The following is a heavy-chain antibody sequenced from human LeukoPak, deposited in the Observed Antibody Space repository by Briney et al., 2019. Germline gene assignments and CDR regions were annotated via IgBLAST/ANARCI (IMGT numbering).Heavy chain of an antibody. CDR1: GFTFSRYS. J-gene: IGHJ3*02. CDR3: ARDSPARI. CDR2: ISSSSSYI. V-gene: IGHV3-21*01. D-gene: IGHD6-25*01. Sequence: GGSLRLSCALSGFTFSRYSVNWVRESPGEGLEWVSSISSSSSYIYYADSVKGRFTISRDNAKNSLYLQMNSLRAEDTAVYYCARDSPARIWGQGTMVTVSS.